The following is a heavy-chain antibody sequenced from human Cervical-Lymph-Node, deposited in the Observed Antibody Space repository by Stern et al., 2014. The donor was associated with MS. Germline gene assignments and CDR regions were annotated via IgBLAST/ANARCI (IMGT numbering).Heavy chain of an antibody. D-gene: IGHD6-19*01. CDR3: ARHGGWNQWLVLG. Sequence: QVQLQESGPRLVKPSETLSLSCNVSGGSIDRSSYYWGWIRQPPGRGLEWIGNIYYTGSTYYTPSHKNRVTIFVDSPKNQYSVNLTSVTAADTAVYYCARHGGWNQWLVLGWGQGTLVTVSS. J-gene: IGHJ4*02. V-gene: IGHV4-39*01. CDR2: IYYTGST. CDR1: GGSIDRSSYY.